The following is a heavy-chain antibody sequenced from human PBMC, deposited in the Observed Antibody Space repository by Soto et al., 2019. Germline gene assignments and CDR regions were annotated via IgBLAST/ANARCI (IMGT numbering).Heavy chain of an antibody. CDR3: ARGHPTVRNYYYYYMDV. D-gene: IGHD4-17*01. CDR2: IWYDGSNK. V-gene: IGHV3-33*01. CDR1: GFTFSSYG. Sequence: QVQLVESGGGVVQPGRSLRLSCAASGFTFSSYGMHWVRQAPGKGLEWVAVIWYDGSNKYYADSVKGRFTISRDNSKNTLYLQMNSLRAEDTAVYYCARGHPTVRNYYYYYMDVWGKGTTVTVS. J-gene: IGHJ6*03.